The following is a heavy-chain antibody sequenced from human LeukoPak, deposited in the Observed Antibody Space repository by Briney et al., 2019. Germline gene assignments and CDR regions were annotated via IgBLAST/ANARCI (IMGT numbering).Heavy chain of an antibody. V-gene: IGHV3-23*01. Sequence: GGSLRLSCAASGFTFSSYATSWVRQAPGKGLEWVSAISGSGGSTYYADSVKGRFTISRDNSKNTLYLQMNSLRAEDTAVYYCAKSSSAVAATRLYFDYWGQGTLVTVSS. CDR3: AKSSSAVAATRLYFDY. J-gene: IGHJ4*02. D-gene: IGHD2-15*01. CDR1: GFTFSSYA. CDR2: ISGSGGST.